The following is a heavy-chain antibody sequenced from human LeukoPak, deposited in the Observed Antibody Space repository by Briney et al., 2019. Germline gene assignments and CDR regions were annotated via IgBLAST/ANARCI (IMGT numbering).Heavy chain of an antibody. CDR3: ARDVTMVRGVIGAHNWFDP. CDR1: GYTFTGYY. Sequence: ASVKVSCKASGYTFTGYYMHWVRQAPGQGLEWMGWINPNSGGTNYAQKFQGRVTMTRDTSISTAYMELSRLRSDDTAVYYCARDVTMVRGVIGAHNWFDPWGQGTLVTVSS. D-gene: IGHD3-10*01. V-gene: IGHV1-2*02. CDR2: INPNSGGT. J-gene: IGHJ5*02.